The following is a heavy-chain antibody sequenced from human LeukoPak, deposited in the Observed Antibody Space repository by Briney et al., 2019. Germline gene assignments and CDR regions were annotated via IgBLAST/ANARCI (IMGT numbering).Heavy chain of an antibody. CDR3: ARSSGWFGDAFDI. V-gene: IGHV3-23*01. CDR1: GFTFSSYA. Sequence: PGGSLGLSCAASGFTFSSYAMSWVRQTPGKGLEWVSAISGSGGSTYYADSVKGRLAISRDNSKNTLYLQMNSLGAEDTAVYYCARSSGWFGDAFDIWGQGTMVTISS. J-gene: IGHJ3*02. D-gene: IGHD6-19*01. CDR2: ISGSGGST.